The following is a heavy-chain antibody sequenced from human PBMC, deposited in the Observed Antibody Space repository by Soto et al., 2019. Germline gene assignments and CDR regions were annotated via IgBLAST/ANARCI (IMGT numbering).Heavy chain of an antibody. V-gene: IGHV2-5*02. Sequence: QITLKESGPTLVKPTQTLTLTCTFSGFSLSTSGVGVGWIRQPPGRALEWLALIYWDDDKRYSPSLKSRLTITKDASKNQVVLTMTNVDPVDTATYYCARGTGGGNSCYFDYWGQGTLVTVSS. CDR3: ARGTGGGNSCYFDY. J-gene: IGHJ4*02. CDR1: GFSLSTSGVG. CDR2: IYWDDDK. D-gene: IGHD2-21*02.